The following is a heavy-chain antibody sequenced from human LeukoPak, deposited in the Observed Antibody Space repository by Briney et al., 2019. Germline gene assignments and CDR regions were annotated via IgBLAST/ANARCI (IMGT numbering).Heavy chain of an antibody. CDR2: IYYSGSI. J-gene: IGHJ6*02. CDR3: ARSRNYDFWSARMDV. Sequence: SETLSLTCTVSGGSVSSGSYYWSWIRQPPGKGLEWIGYIYYSGSINYNPSLKSRVTISVDTSKNQFSLKLSSVTAADTAVYYCARSRNYDFWSARMDVWGQGTTVTVSS. D-gene: IGHD3-3*01. V-gene: IGHV4-61*01. CDR1: GGSVSSGSYY.